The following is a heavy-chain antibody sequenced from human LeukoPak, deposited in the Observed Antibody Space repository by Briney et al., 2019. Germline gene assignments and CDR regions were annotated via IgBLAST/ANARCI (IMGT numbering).Heavy chain of an antibody. J-gene: IGHJ4*02. CDR2: ISDDGRSK. CDR1: GFTFSSYG. Sequence: GGSLRLSCAASGFTFSSYGMHWVRQAPGKGLEWVGVISDDGRSKDYADSVKGRFTISRDNSKDTLYLQMNSLRAEDTAVYYCAKRPSDYGDYVSYFDHWGQGTLVTVSS. CDR3: AKRPSDYGDYVSYFDH. V-gene: IGHV3-30*18. D-gene: IGHD4-17*01.